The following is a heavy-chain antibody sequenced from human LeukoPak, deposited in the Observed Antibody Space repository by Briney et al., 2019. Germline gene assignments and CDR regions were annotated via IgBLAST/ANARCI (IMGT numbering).Heavy chain of an antibody. J-gene: IGHJ4*02. V-gene: IGHV3-21*01. D-gene: IGHD2-2*01. CDR3: ARSRCSSTSCFYDY. Sequence: GGSLRLSCAASGFTFSSYSMNWVRQAPGKGLEWVSSISSSSSYIYYADSVKGRFTISRDNAKTSLFLQMNSLRAEDTALYYCARSRCSSTSCFYDYWGQGTLVTVSS. CDR2: ISSSSSYI. CDR1: GFTFSSYS.